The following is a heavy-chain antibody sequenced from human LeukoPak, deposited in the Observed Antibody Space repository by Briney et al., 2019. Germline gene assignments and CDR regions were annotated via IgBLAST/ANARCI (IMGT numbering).Heavy chain of an antibody. CDR2: IYHSGST. V-gene: IGHV4-30-2*01. Sequence: SQTLSLTCAVSGGSISSGGYSWSWIRQPPGKGLEWIGYIYHSGSTYYNPSLKGRVTISVDRSKNQFSLKLSSVTAADTAVYYCARGRARYSYGPAFGYWGQGTLVTVSS. D-gene: IGHD5-18*01. CDR3: ARGRARYSYGPAFGY. CDR1: GGSISSGGYS. J-gene: IGHJ4*02.